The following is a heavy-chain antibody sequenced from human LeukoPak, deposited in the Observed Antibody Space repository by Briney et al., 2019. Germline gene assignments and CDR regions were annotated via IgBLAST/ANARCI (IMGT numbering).Heavy chain of an antibody. CDR3: ARGVVGQLWDTYFDY. Sequence: SVKISCKASGGTFSSYAISWVRQAPGQGLEWMGGIIPIFGTANYAQKFQGRVTITADESTSTAYMELSSLRSEDTAVYYCARGVVGQLWDTYFDYWGQGTLVTVSS. D-gene: IGHD5-18*01. CDR1: GGTFSSYA. J-gene: IGHJ4*02. CDR2: IIPIFGTA. V-gene: IGHV1-69*13.